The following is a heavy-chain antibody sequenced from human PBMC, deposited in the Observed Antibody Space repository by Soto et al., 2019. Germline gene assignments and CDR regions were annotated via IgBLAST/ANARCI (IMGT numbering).Heavy chain of an antibody. CDR2: VYSSGST. CDR3: ARHIGLHTQVYT. D-gene: IGHD4-4*01. CDR1: GDSVDSSGHY. Sequence: PSETLSLTCTASGDSVDSSGHYWGWIRQSPGKGLEWLGSVYSSGSTYYNPSLKSRVTVSVDTSNQFSLKMSSVTAADTAVYYCARHIGLHTQVYTRGQGTLVT. J-gene: IGHJ4*02. V-gene: IGHV4-39*01.